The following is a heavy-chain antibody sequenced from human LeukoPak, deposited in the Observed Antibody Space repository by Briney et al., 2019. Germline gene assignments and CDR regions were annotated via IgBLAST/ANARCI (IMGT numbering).Heavy chain of an antibody. D-gene: IGHD3-22*01. CDR1: GYTFTGYY. J-gene: IGHJ6*03. CDR3: ARAMSGDSSGYYLGYYYHMDV. Sequence: ASVKVSCKASGYTFTGYYMHWVRQAPGQGLEWMGWINPNSGGTNYAQRFQGRVTMTRDTSISTAYMELSRLRSDDTAVYYCARAMSGDSSGYYLGYYYHMDVWGKGTTVTISS. V-gene: IGHV1-2*02. CDR2: INPNSGGT.